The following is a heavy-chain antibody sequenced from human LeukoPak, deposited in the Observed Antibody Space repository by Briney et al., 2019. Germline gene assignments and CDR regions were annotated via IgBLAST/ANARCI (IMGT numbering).Heavy chain of an antibody. CDR2: IWFDGIKK. Sequence: GRSLRLSCAASGFTFSNDGMHWVRQVPGKGLEWVAAIWFDGIKKYYADSVKGRLTISRDNSKNTLYLQVNSLRAEDTAVYYCARDLEDSSPFGAFDMWGQGTMVTVSS. CDR1: GFTFSNDG. V-gene: IGHV3-33*01. D-gene: IGHD3-22*01. CDR3: ARDLEDSSPFGAFDM. J-gene: IGHJ3*02.